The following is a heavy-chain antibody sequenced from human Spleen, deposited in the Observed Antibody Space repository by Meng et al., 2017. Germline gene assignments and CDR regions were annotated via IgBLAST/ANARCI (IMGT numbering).Heavy chain of an antibody. J-gene: IGHJ5*02. V-gene: IGHV4-39*07. CDR3: ARDLWELRYKAPFDP. Sequence: GSLRLSCTVSGGSISGGRYYWNWIRQSPRKRLEWIGSVYYSGITYYNPSLESRVTISVDTSKNQFSLKLSSMTAADTAVYYCARDLWELRYKAPFDPWGQGILVTVSS. D-gene: IGHD3-16*01. CDR2: VYYSGIT. CDR1: GGSISGGRYY.